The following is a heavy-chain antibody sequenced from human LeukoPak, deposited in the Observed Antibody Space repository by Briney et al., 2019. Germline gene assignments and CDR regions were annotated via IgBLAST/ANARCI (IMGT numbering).Heavy chain of an antibody. Sequence: PSETLSLTCAVYGGSFSGYYWSWIRQPPGKGLEWIGEINHSGSTNYNPSLKSRVTISVDTSKNQFSLKLSSVTAADTAVYYCARAGDMITFGGVIAPSWFDPWGQGTLVTVSS. CDR1: GGSFSGYY. D-gene: IGHD3-16*02. V-gene: IGHV4-34*01. CDR3: ARAGDMITFGGVIAPSWFDP. J-gene: IGHJ5*02. CDR2: INHSGST.